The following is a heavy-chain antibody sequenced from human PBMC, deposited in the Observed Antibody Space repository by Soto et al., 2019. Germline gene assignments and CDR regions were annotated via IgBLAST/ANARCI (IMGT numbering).Heavy chain of an antibody. V-gene: IGHV3-21*01. D-gene: IGHD1-26*01. J-gene: IGHJ4*02. CDR1: GFTFSSYS. CDR3: ARDSYLGGKSRATIAY. Sequence: EVQLVESGGGLVKPGGSLRLSCAASGFTFSSYSMNWVRQAPGKGLEWVSSISSSSSYIYYADSVKGRFTISRDNAKNSLYLQMNSLGAEDTAVYYCARDSYLGGKSRATIAYWGQGTLVTVSS. CDR2: ISSSSSYI.